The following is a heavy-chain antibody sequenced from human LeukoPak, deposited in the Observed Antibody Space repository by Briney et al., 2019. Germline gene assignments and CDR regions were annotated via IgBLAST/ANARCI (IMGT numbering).Heavy chain of an antibody. CDR3: ARDLQIRSSYPDY. D-gene: IGHD6-6*01. J-gene: IGHJ4*02. Sequence: GGSLRLSCAASRFTFSSYEMNWVRQAPGKGLEWVSYISSSGSTIYYADSVKGRFTISRDNAKNSLYLQMNSLRAEDTAVYYCARDLQIRSSYPDYWGQGALVTVSS. CDR2: ISSSGSTI. V-gene: IGHV3-48*03. CDR1: RFTFSSYE.